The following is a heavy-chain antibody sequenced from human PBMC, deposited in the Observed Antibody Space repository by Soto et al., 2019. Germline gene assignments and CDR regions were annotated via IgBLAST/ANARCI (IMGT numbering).Heavy chain of an antibody. CDR2: IIPLYGTA. CDR1: RGTFSNSA. Sequence: QVQLVQSGAEVKKPGSSVKVSCKASRGTFSNSALSWVRLAPGQGLEWMGGIIPLYGTAKYAQKVQGRVTITADESTTTAYMELTRLRSADTAVYYCARVDGYDYGNYLDYWGQGTLVTVSS. CDR3: ARVDGYDYGNYLDY. J-gene: IGHJ4*02. D-gene: IGHD5-12*01. V-gene: IGHV1-69*12.